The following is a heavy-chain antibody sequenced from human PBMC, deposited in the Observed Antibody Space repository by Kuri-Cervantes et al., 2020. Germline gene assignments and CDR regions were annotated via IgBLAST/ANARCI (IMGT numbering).Heavy chain of an antibody. J-gene: IGHJ6*02. CDR1: GGSFSGYY. D-gene: IGHD3-3*01. CDR2: INHSGST. CDR3: ARANWSGYLRKYYYYGMDV. Sequence: SETLSLTCAVYGGSFSGYYWSWIRQPPGKGLEWIGEINHSGSTNYNPSLRSRVTISVDTSKNQFSLKLSSVTAADTAVYYCARANWSGYLRKYYYYGMDVWGQGTTVTVSS. V-gene: IGHV4-34*01.